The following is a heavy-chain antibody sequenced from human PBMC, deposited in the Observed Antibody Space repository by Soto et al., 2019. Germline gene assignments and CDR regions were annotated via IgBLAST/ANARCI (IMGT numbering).Heavy chain of an antibody. V-gene: IGHV4-31*03. CDR1: GGSISSGGYY. J-gene: IGHJ6*02. Sequence: SETLSLTCTVSGGSISSGGYYWSWIRQHPGKGLEWIGYIYYSGSTYYNPSLKSRVTISVDTSKNQFSLKLSSVTAADTAVYYCARDSGSYSTLGYYGMDVWGQGTTATVS. CDR3: ARDSGSYSTLGYYGMDV. D-gene: IGHD1-26*01. CDR2: IYYSGST.